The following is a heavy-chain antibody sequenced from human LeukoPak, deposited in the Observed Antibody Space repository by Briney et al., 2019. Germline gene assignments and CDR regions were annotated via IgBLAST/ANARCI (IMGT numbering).Heavy chain of an antibody. Sequence: PGGSLRLSCAASGFTFSNYAMNWVRQAPGKGLEWVSSISYSGGDYTYYADSVKGRFTISRDNSKNTLYLQMNSLRAEDTAVYYCARDPPYSYGSSTVYYYYYGMDVWGQGTTVTVSS. J-gene: IGHJ6*02. CDR2: ISYSGGDYT. CDR3: ARDPPYSYGSSTVYYYYYGMDV. D-gene: IGHD5-18*01. CDR1: GFTFSNYA. V-gene: IGHV3-23*01.